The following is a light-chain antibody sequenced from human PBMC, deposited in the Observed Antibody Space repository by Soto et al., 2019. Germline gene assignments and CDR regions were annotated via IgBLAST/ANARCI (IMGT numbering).Light chain of an antibody. J-gene: IGLJ1*01. Sequence: QFALTQPASVSGSPGQSITISCTGTSSDVGGYNYVSWYQQHPGKAPKLMIYDVSNRPSGVSNRFSGSKSANTASLTISGLQAEDEPDYYCSSYTSSSTPYVFGTGTKVTVL. CDR3: SSYTSSSTPYV. CDR1: SSDVGGYNY. V-gene: IGLV2-14*01. CDR2: DVS.